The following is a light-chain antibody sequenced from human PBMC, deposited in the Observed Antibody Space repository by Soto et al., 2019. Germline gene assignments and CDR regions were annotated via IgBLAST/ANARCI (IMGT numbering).Light chain of an antibody. CDR3: QQSYSTPQT. V-gene: IGKV1-39*01. CDR2: TAS. CDR1: QGISSY. Sequence: DIQLTQSPSSLSASTGDRVTITCRASQGISSYLAWYQQKPGKAPKLLIYTASSFQSGVPTRFSGSGSGTDFSLTISSLQPEDFATYYCQQSYSTPQTFGGGTKVDIK. J-gene: IGKJ4*01.